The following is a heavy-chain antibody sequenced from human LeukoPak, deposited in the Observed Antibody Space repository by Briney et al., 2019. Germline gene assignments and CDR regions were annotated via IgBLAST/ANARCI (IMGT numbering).Heavy chain of an antibody. CDR3: AKDFWDGYSDY. Sequence: GRSLRLSCAASGFTFNSYGMHWVRQAPGKGLEWVAVISYDGSNEYFADSVKGRFTISRDNSKNTLYLQMNSLRADDTAVYYCAKDFWDGYSDYWGQGTLVTVSS. J-gene: IGHJ4*02. CDR1: GFTFNSYG. V-gene: IGHV3-30*18. CDR2: ISYDGSNE. D-gene: IGHD3-3*01.